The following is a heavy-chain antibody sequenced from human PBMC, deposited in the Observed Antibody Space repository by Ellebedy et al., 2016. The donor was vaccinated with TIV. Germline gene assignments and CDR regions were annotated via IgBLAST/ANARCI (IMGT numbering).Heavy chain of an antibody. CDR2: ISAYNGNT. D-gene: IGHD3-22*01. J-gene: IGHJ4*02. CDR3: ATSKLYLETSGYFDY. Sequence: AASVTVSCKASGYTFTTYGITRARQAPGQGLEWMGWISAYNGNTNYAQKLQGRVTMTTDTSTSTAYMELRSLRSDDTAVYYCATSKLYLETSGYFDYWGQGTLVTVSS. V-gene: IGHV1-18*04. CDR1: GYTFTTYG.